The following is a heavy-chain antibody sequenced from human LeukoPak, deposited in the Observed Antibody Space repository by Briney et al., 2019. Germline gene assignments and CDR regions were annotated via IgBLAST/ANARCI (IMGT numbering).Heavy chain of an antibody. Sequence: ASVKVSCKASGYTFTGYYMHWVRKAPGQGLELMGRINPNSGGTNYAQKFQGRVTMTRDTSISTAYMELSRLRSDDTAVYYCARDYYDKLDYWGQGTLVTVSS. D-gene: IGHD3-22*01. CDR1: GYTFTGYY. V-gene: IGHV1-2*02. CDR3: ARDYYDKLDY. CDR2: INPNSGGT. J-gene: IGHJ4*02.